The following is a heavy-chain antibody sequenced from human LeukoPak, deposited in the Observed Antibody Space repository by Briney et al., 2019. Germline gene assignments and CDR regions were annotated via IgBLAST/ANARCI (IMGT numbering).Heavy chain of an antibody. J-gene: IGHJ4*02. CDR1: GGTFSSYA. D-gene: IGHD3-22*01. CDR2: IIPIFGTA. CDR3: ARDQKSYYYDSSGSALEY. V-gene: IGHV1-69*06. Sequence: KISCKASGGTFSSYAISWVRQAPGQGLEWMGGIIPIFGTANYAQKFQGRVTITADKSTSTAYMELSSLKSEDTAVYYCARDQKSYYYDSSGSALEYWGQGTLVTVSS.